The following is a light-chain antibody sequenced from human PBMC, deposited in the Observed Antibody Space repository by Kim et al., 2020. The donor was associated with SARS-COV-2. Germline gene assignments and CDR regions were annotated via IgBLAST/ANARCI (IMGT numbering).Light chain of an antibody. CDR1: SGHSNYA. Sequence: QLVLTQSPSASASLGASVKLTCTLSSGHSNYAIAWHQQLPEKGPRYLMKLNSDVSHTEGDGVPDRFSGSSSGTERYLTISNLQSEDEADYYCQTWGPGIRVFGGGTQLTVL. J-gene: IGLJ3*02. CDR3: QTWGPGIRV. CDR2: LNSDVSH. V-gene: IGLV4-69*02.